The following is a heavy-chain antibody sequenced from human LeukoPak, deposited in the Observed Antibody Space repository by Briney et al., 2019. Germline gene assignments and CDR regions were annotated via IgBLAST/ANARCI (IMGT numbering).Heavy chain of an antibody. J-gene: IGHJ6*02. Sequence: GGSLRLSCAASGFTFSSYAMSWVRQAPGKGLEWVSLISDSGDSPYYADSVKGRFTISRDNSENTLYLQMNSLRADDTAIYYCARNQQLGGHSYYYYGMDVWGQGTTVTVSS. CDR3: ARNQQLGGHSYYYYGMDV. CDR1: GFTFSSYA. CDR2: ISDSGDSP. D-gene: IGHD3-16*01. V-gene: IGHV3-23*01.